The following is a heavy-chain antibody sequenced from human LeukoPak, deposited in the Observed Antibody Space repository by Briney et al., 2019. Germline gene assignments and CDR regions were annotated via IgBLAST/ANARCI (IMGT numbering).Heavy chain of an antibody. Sequence: SVKVSCKASGGTFSSYAISWVRQAPGQGLEWMGGIIPIFGTANYAQKFQGRVTITTDESTSTAYMELSSLRSEDTAVYYCARTGCSSTSCCTIYYMDVWGKGTTVTVSS. CDR1: GGTFSSYA. CDR2: IIPIFGTA. V-gene: IGHV1-69*05. D-gene: IGHD2-2*02. CDR3: ARTGCSSTSCCTIYYMDV. J-gene: IGHJ6*03.